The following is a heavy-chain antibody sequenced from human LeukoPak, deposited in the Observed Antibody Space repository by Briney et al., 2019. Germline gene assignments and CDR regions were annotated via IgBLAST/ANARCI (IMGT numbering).Heavy chain of an antibody. D-gene: IGHD2-21*02. CDR1: GFTFSDYA. CDR3: VKVSPGGDPYYFDY. CDR2: ISTNGGRT. V-gene: IGHV3-64D*06. J-gene: IGHJ4*02. Sequence: GGSLRLSCSASGFTFSDYAMHWVRQAPGHGLEDVSAISTNGGRTYYADSVKGRFTISRDNSKNTLYLQMTSLRVEDTAVHYCVKVSPGGDPYYFDYWGQGTLVTVSS.